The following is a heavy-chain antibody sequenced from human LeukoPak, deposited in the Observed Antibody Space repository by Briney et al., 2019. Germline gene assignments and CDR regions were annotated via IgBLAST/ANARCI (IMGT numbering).Heavy chain of an antibody. Sequence: PGGSLRLSCAASGFTFSSYAMSWIRQPPGKGLEWIGSIYYSGSTYYNPSLKSRVTISVDTSKNQFSLKLSSVTAADTAVYYCASGERLYYFDYWGQGTLVTVSS. D-gene: IGHD1-1*01. CDR3: ASGERLYYFDY. CDR2: IYYSGST. J-gene: IGHJ4*02. V-gene: IGHV4-39*01. CDR1: GFTFSSYA.